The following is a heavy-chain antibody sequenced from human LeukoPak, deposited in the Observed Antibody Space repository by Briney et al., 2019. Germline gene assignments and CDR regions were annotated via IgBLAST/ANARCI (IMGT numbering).Heavy chain of an antibody. J-gene: IGHJ3*02. CDR2: IYYSGST. CDR1: GGSISSYY. Sequence: SETLSLTCTVSGGSISSYYWSWIRQPPGKGLEWIGYIYYSGSTNYNPSLKSRVTISVDTSKNRFSLKLSSVTAADTAVYYCARGSRQWLVRFGAFDIWGQGTMVTVSS. D-gene: IGHD6-19*01. V-gene: IGHV4-59*01. CDR3: ARGSRQWLVRFGAFDI.